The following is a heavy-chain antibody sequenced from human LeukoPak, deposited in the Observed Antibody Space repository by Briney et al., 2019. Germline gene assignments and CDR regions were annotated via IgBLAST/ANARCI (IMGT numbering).Heavy chain of an antibody. V-gene: IGHV1-8*01. Sequence: ASVKVSCKASGYTFTSYDINWVRQATGQGLEWMGWMNPNSGNTGYAQKFQGRVTMTRNTSISTAYMELSSLRSEDTAVYYCARGIKAIAVAGTGIDWFDPWGQGTLVTVSS. CDR1: GYTFTSYD. D-gene: IGHD6-19*01. CDR2: MNPNSGNT. J-gene: IGHJ5*02. CDR3: ARGIKAIAVAGTGIDWFDP.